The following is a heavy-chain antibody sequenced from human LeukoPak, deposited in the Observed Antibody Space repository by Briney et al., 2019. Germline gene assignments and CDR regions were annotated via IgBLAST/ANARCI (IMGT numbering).Heavy chain of an antibody. CDR2: ISAYNGNT. D-gene: IGHD6-13*01. V-gene: IGHV1-18*01. CDR1: GYTFTSYG. J-gene: IGHJ4*02. CDR3: EAAGTYFDY. Sequence: ASVKVSCKASGYTFTSYGISWVRQAPGQGLEWMGWISAYNGNTNYAQKLQGRVTMTTDTSTSTACMELRSLRAEDTAVYYCEAAGTYFDYWGQGTLVTVSS.